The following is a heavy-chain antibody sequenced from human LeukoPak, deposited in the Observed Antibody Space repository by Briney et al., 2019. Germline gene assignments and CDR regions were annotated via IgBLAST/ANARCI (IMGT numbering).Heavy chain of an antibody. CDR2: IWYDGSNK. Sequence: GGSPRLSCAASGFTFSSYGMHWVRQAPGKGLEWVAVIWYDGSNKYYADSVKGRFTISRDNSKNTLYLQMNSLRAEDTAVYYCAREDGYYYYMDVWGKGTTVTVSS. CDR3: AREDGYYYYMDV. J-gene: IGHJ6*03. V-gene: IGHV3-33*01. D-gene: IGHD5-24*01. CDR1: GFTFSSYG.